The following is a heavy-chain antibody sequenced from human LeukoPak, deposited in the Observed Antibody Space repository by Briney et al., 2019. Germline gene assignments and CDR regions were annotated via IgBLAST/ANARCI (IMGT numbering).Heavy chain of an antibody. CDR1: GFTFSSYA. Sequence: GGSLRLSCAASGFTFSSYAMSWVRQAPGKGLEWVSAVSGGGGSTYYADSVKGRFTISRDNSKNTLYLQMNSLRAEDTAVYYCAKEQNLYMLTMIVVAELDYWGQGTLVTVSS. J-gene: IGHJ4*02. CDR3: AKEQNLYMLTMIVVAELDY. D-gene: IGHD3-22*01. CDR2: VSGGGGST. V-gene: IGHV3-23*01.